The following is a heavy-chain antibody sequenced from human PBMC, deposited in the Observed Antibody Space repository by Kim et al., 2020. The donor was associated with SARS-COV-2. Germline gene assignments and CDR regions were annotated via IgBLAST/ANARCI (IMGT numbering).Heavy chain of an antibody. V-gene: IGHV4-34*01. CDR1: GGSFSGYY. CDR3: ARKMVRGVIAFDY. Sequence: SETLSLTCAVYGGSFSGYYWSWIRQPPGKGLEWIGEINHSGSTNYNPSLKSRVTISVDTSKNQFSLKLSSVTAADTAVYYCARKMVRGVIAFDYWGQGTL. CDR2: INHSGST. D-gene: IGHD3-10*01. J-gene: IGHJ4*02.